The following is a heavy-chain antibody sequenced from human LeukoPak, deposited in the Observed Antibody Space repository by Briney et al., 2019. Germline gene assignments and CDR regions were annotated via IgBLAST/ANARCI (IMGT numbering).Heavy chain of an antibody. J-gene: IGHJ6*02. Sequence: SETLSLTCTVSGGSISSYYWSWIRQPAGKGLEWIGRIYTSGSTNYNPSLKSRVTMSVDTSKNQFSLKLSSVTAADTAVYYCARNPLKYGNYYGMDVWGQETTVTVSS. V-gene: IGHV4-4*07. CDR3: ARNPLKYGNYYGMDV. D-gene: IGHD4-17*01. CDR2: IYTSGST. CDR1: GGSISSYY.